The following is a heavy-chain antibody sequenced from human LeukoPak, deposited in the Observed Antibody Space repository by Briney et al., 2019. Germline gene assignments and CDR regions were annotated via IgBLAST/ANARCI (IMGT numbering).Heavy chain of an antibody. J-gene: IGHJ6*03. V-gene: IGHV3-48*01. D-gene: IGHD3-10*01. CDR2: ISGSTSTI. CDR3: AYYYGSGSYYDSYSYYYMDV. CDR1: GFTFSSYS. Sequence: PGGSLRLSCAASGFTFSSYSMNWVRQAPGRGLEWISYISGSTSTIYYADSVKGRFTISRDNAKNSLYLQMNSLRAEDTAVYYCAYYYGSGSYYDSYSYYYMDVWGKGTTVTVSS.